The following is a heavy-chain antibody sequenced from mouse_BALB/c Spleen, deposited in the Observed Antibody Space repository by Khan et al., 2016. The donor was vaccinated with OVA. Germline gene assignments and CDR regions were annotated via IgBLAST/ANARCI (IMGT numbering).Heavy chain of an antibody. CDR2: INPSIGDN. CDR1: GYTFLNYW. J-gene: IGHJ2*01. V-gene: IGHV1-7*01. D-gene: IGHD1-1*02. Sequence: QVQLKQSGAELAQPGASVKMSCKASGYTFLNYWILWVKQRPGQGLEWIGYINPSIGDNENNQNFKEKATLTADKSSRTSYMQLSSLSSEDSAVYYCARRGLRWDFDYWSQGTTLTVSS. CDR3: ARRGLRWDFDY.